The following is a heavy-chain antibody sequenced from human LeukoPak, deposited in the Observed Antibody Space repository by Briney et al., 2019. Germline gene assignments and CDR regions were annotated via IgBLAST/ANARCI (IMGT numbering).Heavy chain of an antibody. J-gene: IGHJ4*02. D-gene: IGHD3-3*01. CDR2: ISYDETKK. CDR3: ATAVYDFWSGYYKEFDY. CDR1: GFTFSSYA. Sequence: GRSLRLSCAAFGFTFSSYAMHWVRQAPGKGLEWVAIISYDETKKHYAYSVKGRFTISRDNSKNTLYLEMNSLRTEDTAAYYCATAVYDFWSGYYKEFDYWGQGTLVTVSS. V-gene: IGHV3-30-3*01.